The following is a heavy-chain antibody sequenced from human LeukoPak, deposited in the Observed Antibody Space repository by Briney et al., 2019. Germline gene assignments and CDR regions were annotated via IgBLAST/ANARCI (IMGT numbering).Heavy chain of an antibody. D-gene: IGHD5-12*01. CDR2: ISSSSSYI. CDR1: GFTFSSYA. CDR3: ARLGNSGYDVDY. J-gene: IGHJ4*02. Sequence: GGSLRLSCAASGFTFSSYAMNWVRQAPGKGLEWVSSISSSSSYIYYADSVKGRFTISRDNAKNSLYLQMNSLRAEDTAVYYCARLGNSGYDVDYWGQGTLVTVSS. V-gene: IGHV3-21*01.